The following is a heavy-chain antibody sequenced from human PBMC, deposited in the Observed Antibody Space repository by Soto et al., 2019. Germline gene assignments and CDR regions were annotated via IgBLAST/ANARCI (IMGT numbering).Heavy chain of an antibody. V-gene: IGHV5-51*01. J-gene: IGHJ4*02. D-gene: IGHD2-8*01. Sequence: PGESLKISCKASGYSFTSYWIGWVRQMPGHGVEWMAIIYPGDSDTRYSPSFQGQVTISADKSISTAYLQWSSLKASDTAMYYCARQARACTNGVCYTPGGQWLNDYWGQGTLVTVSS. CDR2: IYPGDSDT. CDR3: ARQARACTNGVCYTPGGQWLNDY. CDR1: GYSFTSYW.